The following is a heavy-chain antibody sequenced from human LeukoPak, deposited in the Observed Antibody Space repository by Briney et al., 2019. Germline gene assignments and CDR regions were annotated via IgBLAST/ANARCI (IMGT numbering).Heavy chain of an antibody. Sequence: ASVKVSCKASGYTFTGYYTHWVRQAPGQGLEWMGWINPNSGGTNYAQKFQGRVTMTRDTSISTAYMELSRLRSDDTAVYYCTTILKWELRYYFDIWGQGTLVTVSS. V-gene: IGHV1-2*02. J-gene: IGHJ4*02. CDR1: GYTFTGYY. D-gene: IGHD1-26*01. CDR2: INPNSGGT. CDR3: TTILKWELRYYFDI.